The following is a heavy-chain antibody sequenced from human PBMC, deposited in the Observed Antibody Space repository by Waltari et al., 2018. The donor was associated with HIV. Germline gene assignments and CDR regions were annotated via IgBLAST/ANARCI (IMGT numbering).Heavy chain of an antibody. V-gene: IGHV3-7*04. J-gene: IGHJ4*02. CDR1: GFTFSSYW. CDR3: ARVFVRFGELWEFDY. D-gene: IGHD3-10*01. Sequence: EVQLVESGGGLVQPGGSLRLSCAASGFTFSSYWMSWVRQAPGKGLEWVANIKQDGSEKYYVDSVKGRFTISRDNAKNSLYLQMNSLRAEDTAVYYCARVFVRFGELWEFDYWGQGTLVTVSS. CDR2: IKQDGSEK.